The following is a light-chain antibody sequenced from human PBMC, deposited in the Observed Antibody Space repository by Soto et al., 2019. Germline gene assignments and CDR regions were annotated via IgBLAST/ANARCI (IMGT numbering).Light chain of an antibody. J-gene: IGKJ1*01. V-gene: IGKV1-39*01. CDR2: AAS. CDR3: QQTYNNPQT. Sequence: TQSPSSLSASITDRVTITCRASQKIFDVLNWYQQKPGKAPKLLIYAASSLQSGVPSRFSGSGSGTDFTLTISSLQPEDSATYYCQQTYNNPQTFGQGTRVEIK. CDR1: QKIFDV.